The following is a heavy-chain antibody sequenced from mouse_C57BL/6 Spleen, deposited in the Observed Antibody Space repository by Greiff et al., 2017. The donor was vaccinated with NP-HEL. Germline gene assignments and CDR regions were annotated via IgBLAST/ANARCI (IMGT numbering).Heavy chain of an antibody. J-gene: IGHJ1*03. Sequence: QVQLKESGAELARPGASVKLSCKASGYTFTSYGISWVKQRTGQGLEWIGEIYPRSGNTYYNEKFKSKATLTVDKSSSTAYMQLSSLTSEDSAVYYCARSGTTVVGTGYFDVWGTGTTVTVSS. V-gene: IGHV1-81*01. D-gene: IGHD1-1*01. CDR2: IYPRSGNT. CDR3: ARSGTTVVGTGYFDV. CDR1: GYTFTSYG.